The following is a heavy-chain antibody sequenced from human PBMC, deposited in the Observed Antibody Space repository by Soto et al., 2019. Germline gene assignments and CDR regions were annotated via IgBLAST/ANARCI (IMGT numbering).Heavy chain of an antibody. CDR2: ISYDGSNK. J-gene: IGHJ4*02. CDR3: ARDRSSSSWPLDY. Sequence: QVQLVESGGGVVQPGRSLRLSCAASGFTFSSYAMHWVRQAPGKGLEWVAVISYDGSNKYYADSVKGRFTISRDNSKNTLYLQMNSLRAEDTAVYYCARDRSSSSWPLDYWGQGTLVTVSS. V-gene: IGHV3-30-3*01. D-gene: IGHD6-13*01. CDR1: GFTFSSYA.